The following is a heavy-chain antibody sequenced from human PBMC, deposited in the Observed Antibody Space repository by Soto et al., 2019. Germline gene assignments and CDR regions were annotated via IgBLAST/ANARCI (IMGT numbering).Heavy chain of an antibody. CDR2: ISSSSSYT. V-gene: IGHV3-11*05. D-gene: IGHD6-19*01. J-gene: IGHJ4*02. CDR1: GFTFSDYY. CDR3: ARELAVAGVVDY. Sequence: QVQLVESGGGLVKPGGSLRLSCAASGFTFSDYYMSWIRQAPGKGLEWVSYISSSSSYTNYADSVKGRFTISRDNAKNSLYLQMSSLRAEDTAVYYCARELAVAGVVDYWGQGTLVTVSS.